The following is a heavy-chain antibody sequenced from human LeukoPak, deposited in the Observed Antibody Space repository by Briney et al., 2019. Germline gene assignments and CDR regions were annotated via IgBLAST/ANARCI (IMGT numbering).Heavy chain of an antibody. D-gene: IGHD2-2*01. V-gene: IGHV1-2*02. CDR3: SREASCDTTSCPQDY. J-gene: IGHJ4*02. CDR1: VYSFTGQF. Sequence: ASVRVSCKASVYSFTGQFLFWVGLSPGQRRELVASIYPNNGDTYYVPKFQGRVTVTRDTSISTAYMDISGLRSDDTALYYCSREASCDTTSCPQDYWGQGTLLTVSS. CDR2: IYPNNGDT.